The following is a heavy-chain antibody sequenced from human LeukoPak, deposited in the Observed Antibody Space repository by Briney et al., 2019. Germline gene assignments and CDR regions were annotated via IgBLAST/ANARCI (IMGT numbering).Heavy chain of an antibody. J-gene: IGHJ5*02. CDR3: ARRRKIDFWSGYYPLKFDP. Sequence: SETLSLTCTVSGGSISSSSYYWGWIRQPPGKGLEWIGSIYYSGGTYYNPSLKSRVTISVDTSKNQFSLKLSSVTAADTAVYYCARRRKIDFWSGYYPLKFDPWGQGTLVTVSS. D-gene: IGHD3-3*01. CDR1: GGSISSSSYY. V-gene: IGHV4-39*01. CDR2: IYYSGGT.